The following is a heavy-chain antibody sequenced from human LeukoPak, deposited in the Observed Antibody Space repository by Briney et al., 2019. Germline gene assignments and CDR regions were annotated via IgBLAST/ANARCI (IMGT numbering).Heavy chain of an antibody. CDR1: GYSFTSYW. J-gene: IGHJ4*02. CDR2: INPGDSDT. D-gene: IGHD6-19*01. CDR3: ARRIGSGWYDY. V-gene: IGHV5-51*01. Sequence: GESLKVSCKGSGYSFTSYWIGWVRQMPGKGLEWLGIINPGDSDTRYSPSFQGQVTISADKSISTANLQWSSLKASDTAMYYCARRIGSGWYDYWGQGTLVTVSS.